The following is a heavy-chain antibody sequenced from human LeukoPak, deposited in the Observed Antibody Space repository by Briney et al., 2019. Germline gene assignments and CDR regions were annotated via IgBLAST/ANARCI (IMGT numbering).Heavy chain of an antibody. CDR1: GGSFSGYY. CDR2: INHSGST. CDR3: ARGDYYDSSGYYS. Sequence: SETLSLTCAVYGGSFSGYYWSWIRQPPGEGLEWIGEINHSGSTNYNPSLKSRVTISVDTSKNQFSLKLSSVTAADTAVYYCARGDYYDSSGYYSWGQGTLVTVSS. J-gene: IGHJ4*02. V-gene: IGHV4-34*01. D-gene: IGHD3-22*01.